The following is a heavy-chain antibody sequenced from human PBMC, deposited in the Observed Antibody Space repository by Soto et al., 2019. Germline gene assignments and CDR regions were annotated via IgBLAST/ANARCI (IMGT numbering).Heavy chain of an antibody. V-gene: IGHV5-51*01. CDR3: ARLVEGYSSSSSFYRAPFDI. Sequence: PGESLKISCQGSVSSVTSYCIGWVRQMPGNGLQLMGIINPGYSETKHSPSFKGHVTPSADNSISTDYPQWSSLKASDTAMYYCARLVEGYSSSSSFYRAPFDIWGQGTMVTVSS. CDR2: INPGYSET. CDR1: VSSVTSYC. J-gene: IGHJ3*02. D-gene: IGHD6-6*01.